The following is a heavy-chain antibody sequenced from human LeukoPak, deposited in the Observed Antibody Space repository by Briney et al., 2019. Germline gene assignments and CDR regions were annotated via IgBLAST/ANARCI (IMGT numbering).Heavy chain of an antibody. Sequence: SETLSLTCTVSGGSISSYYWSWIRQPPGKGLEWIGYIYYSGSTNYNPSLKSRVTISVDTSKNQFSLKLSSVTAADTAVYYCARVTYTGYSIYGKDVWGQGTTVTVSS. CDR1: GGSISSYY. D-gene: IGHD6-13*01. J-gene: IGHJ6*02. CDR3: ARVTYTGYSIYGKDV. CDR2: IYYSGST. V-gene: IGHV4-59*01.